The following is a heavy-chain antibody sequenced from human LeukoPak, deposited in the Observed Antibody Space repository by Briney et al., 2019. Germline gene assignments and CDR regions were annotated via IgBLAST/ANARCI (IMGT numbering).Heavy chain of an antibody. CDR2: IYWDDDK. CDR1: GFSLSTHGVG. CDR3: AHRKWLSKVFEY. V-gene: IGHV2-5*02. D-gene: IGHD5-12*01. Sequence: SGPTLVNPPQTLTLTCTFSGFSLSTHGVGVGWIRQPPGKALEWLALIYWDDDKRYSPSLKSRLSITKDTSRNQVVLTMTNMDPVDTATYYCAHRKWLSKVFEYWGQGTLVTVSS. J-gene: IGHJ4*02.